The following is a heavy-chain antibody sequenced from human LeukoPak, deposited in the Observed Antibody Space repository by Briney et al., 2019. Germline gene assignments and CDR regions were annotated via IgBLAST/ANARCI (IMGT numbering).Heavy chain of an antibody. CDR3: ARGRPYSGGYHLDY. J-gene: IGHJ4*02. D-gene: IGHD1-26*01. Sequence: SETLSLTCTVSGVSIRRSYYYWGWFRQPPGKGLEGIGSIYDSGSTYYNPSLKSRFTMPVDTSKNQFFLNLNSVTAAETAVYYCARGRPYSGGYHLDYWGQGTLITVSA. CDR1: GVSIRRSYYY. V-gene: IGHV4-39*01. CDR2: IYDSGST.